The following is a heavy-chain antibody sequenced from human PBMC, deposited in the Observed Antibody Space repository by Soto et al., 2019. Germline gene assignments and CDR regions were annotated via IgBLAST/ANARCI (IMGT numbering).Heavy chain of an antibody. D-gene: IGHD1-1*01. V-gene: IGHV3-23*01. Sequence: GSLRLSCAASGFTFSSYAMSWVRQAPGKGLEWVSAISGSGGSTYYADSVKGRFTISRDNSKNTLYLQMNSLRVEDRAVYSSAYAGTRNFCSYLDVLGQGTTV. J-gene: IGHJ6*01. CDR1: GFTFSSYA. CDR3: AYAGTRNFCSYLDV. CDR2: ISGSGGST.